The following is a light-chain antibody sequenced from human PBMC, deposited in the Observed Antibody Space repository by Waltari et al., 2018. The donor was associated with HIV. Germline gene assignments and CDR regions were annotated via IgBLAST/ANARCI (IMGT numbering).Light chain of an antibody. CDR1: QSVSSY. CDR3: QQRSNWPPIT. Sequence: EIVLTQSPATLSLSPGDRATLSCRASQSVSSYLAWYQQKPGQAPRLLIYDASNRATGIPARVSGSGSGTDFTLTISSLEPEDFAVYYCQQRSNWPPITFGQGTRLEIK. CDR2: DAS. J-gene: IGKJ5*01. V-gene: IGKV3-11*01.